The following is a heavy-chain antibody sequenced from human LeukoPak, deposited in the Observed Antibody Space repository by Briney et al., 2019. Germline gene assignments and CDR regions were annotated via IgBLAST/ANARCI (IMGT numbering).Heavy chain of an antibody. V-gene: IGHV3-23*01. CDR1: GITFSNSA. J-gene: IGHJ3*02. CDR3: VKSAGKDGYRDVFDI. D-gene: IGHD5-24*01. CDR2: ITKSGDQT. Sequence: GGSLRLSCVPSGITFSNSALSWVRQAPGKGLEWVSTITKSGDQTHYADSVRGLFTVSRDIFKNTLYLQMNSLRAEDTAVYHCVKSAGKDGYRDVFDIWGQGTVVTVSS.